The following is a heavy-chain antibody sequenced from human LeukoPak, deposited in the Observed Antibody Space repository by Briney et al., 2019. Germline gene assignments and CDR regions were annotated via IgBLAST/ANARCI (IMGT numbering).Heavy chain of an antibody. D-gene: IGHD3-22*01. CDR2: IWYDGSNK. CDR1: GFSFSSYG. J-gene: IGHJ4*02. CDR3: ARDGSSGYLHFDY. V-gene: IGHV3-33*01. Sequence: GRSLRLSCAASGFSFSSYGMHWVRQAPGKGLEWVADIWYDGSNKYYSDPVKGRFTISRDNSKNTLYLQMNSLRVEDTAVYYCARDGSSGYLHFDYWGQGTLVTVSS.